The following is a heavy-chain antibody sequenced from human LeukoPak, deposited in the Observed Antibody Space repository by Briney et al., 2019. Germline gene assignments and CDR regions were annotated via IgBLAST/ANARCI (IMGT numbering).Heavy chain of an antibody. V-gene: IGHV5-51*01. CDR1: GYSFTSYW. D-gene: IGHD5-18*01. Sequence: GESLKISCKGSGYSFTSYWIGWVRQMPGKGLEWMGIIYPGDFDTRYSPSFQGQVTISADKSISTAYLQWSSLKASDTAMYYCARQGVDTANYYYGMDVWGQGTTVTVSS. CDR2: IYPGDFDT. CDR3: ARQGVDTANYYYGMDV. J-gene: IGHJ6*02.